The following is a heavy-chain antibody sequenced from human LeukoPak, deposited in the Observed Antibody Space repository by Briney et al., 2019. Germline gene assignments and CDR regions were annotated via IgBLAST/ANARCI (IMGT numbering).Heavy chain of an antibody. Sequence: PGGSLRLSCAASGFTFSSCAMSWVRQAPGEGLEWVSSISGSDGYTFYAVSVKGRFTISRDNSKNTLYLQMNNLRAEDTALYYCAKGLIEYSYGNFDYWGQGTLVTVSS. CDR2: ISGSDGYT. CDR3: AKGLIEYSYGNFDY. J-gene: IGHJ4*02. D-gene: IGHD5-18*01. V-gene: IGHV3-23*01. CDR1: GFTFSSCA.